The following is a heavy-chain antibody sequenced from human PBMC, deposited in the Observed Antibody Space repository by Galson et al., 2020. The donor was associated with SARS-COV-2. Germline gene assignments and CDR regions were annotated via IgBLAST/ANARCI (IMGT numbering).Heavy chain of an antibody. J-gene: IGHJ5*02. CDR3: ARDRGGLSIVGATQDWFDP. Sequence: ASVKVSCKASGYTFTSYGISWVRQAPGQGLEWMGWISAYNGNTKYAQKLQGRVTMTTDTSTSTAYMELRSLRSDDTAVYYCARDRGGLSIVGATQDWFDPLGQGTRVTVSS. CDR2: ISAYNGNT. D-gene: IGHD1-26*01. CDR1: GYTFTSYG. V-gene: IGHV1-18*01.